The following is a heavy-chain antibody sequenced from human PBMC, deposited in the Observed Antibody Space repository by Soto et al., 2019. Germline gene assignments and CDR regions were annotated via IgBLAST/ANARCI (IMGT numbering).Heavy chain of an antibody. Sequence: QVQLAESGGGVVQPGRSLRLSCTTSGFVFNDYDIHWVRQAPGKGLAWLASISYDGSNRYYADSVKGRFTISRDNSKNTLSLQINSLGAEDTAVYYCSRGIKGGLDAWGPETLVTVSS. D-gene: IGHD2-21*01. CDR2: ISYDGSNR. CDR1: GFVFNDYD. J-gene: IGHJ5*02. V-gene: IGHV3-30*03. CDR3: SRGIKGGLDA.